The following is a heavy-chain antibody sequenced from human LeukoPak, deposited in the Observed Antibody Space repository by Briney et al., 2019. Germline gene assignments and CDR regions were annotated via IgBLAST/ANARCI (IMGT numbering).Heavy chain of an antibody. D-gene: IGHD2-15*01. CDR3: ARRSPAGNYYGLDV. Sequence: SETLSLTCTVSGGSISSYYWIWIRQPPGKGLEWIGYIYYSGNTNYNPSLKSRVTISLDTSKNQFSLKLSSVTAADTAVYYCARRSPAGNYYGLDVWGQGTTVTVSS. CDR1: GGSISSYY. CDR2: IYYSGNT. J-gene: IGHJ6*02. V-gene: IGHV4-59*08.